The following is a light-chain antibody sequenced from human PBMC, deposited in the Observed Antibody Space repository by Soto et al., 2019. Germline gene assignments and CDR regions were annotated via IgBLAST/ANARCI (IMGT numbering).Light chain of an antibody. CDR3: QQYNNWPPVT. Sequence: IAMTQSPATMSVSPGERATLSCRASQSVSSNLVWYQQKPGQAPRLLIYGASTRVTGIPARFSGSGSGTEFTLTISSLQSEDFAVYYCQQYNNWPPVTFGGGTEVEIK. CDR1: QSVSSN. CDR2: GAS. V-gene: IGKV3-15*01. J-gene: IGKJ4*01.